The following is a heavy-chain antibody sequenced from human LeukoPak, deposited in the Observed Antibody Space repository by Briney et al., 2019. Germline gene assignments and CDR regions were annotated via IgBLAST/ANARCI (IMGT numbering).Heavy chain of an antibody. D-gene: IGHD3-10*01. CDR1: GFTFSSYA. J-gene: IGHJ6*02. CDR2: ISYDGSNK. V-gene: IGHV3-30*04. CDR3: ARDRVLLWFGEATYYYYGMDV. Sequence: GGSLRLSCAASGFTFSSYAMHWVRRAPGKGLEWVAVISYDGSNKYYADSVKGRFTISRDNSKNTLYLQMNSLRAEDTAVYYCARDRVLLWFGEATYYYYGMDVWGQGTTVTVSS.